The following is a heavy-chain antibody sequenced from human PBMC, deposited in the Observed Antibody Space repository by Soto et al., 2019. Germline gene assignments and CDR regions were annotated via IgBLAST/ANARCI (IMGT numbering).Heavy chain of an antibody. D-gene: IGHD3-3*01. CDR3: AKDLSGIIRFLEWLPFDY. CDR1: GGSFRGFY. V-gene: IGHV4-34*01. CDR2: INHVGIT. J-gene: IGHJ4*02. Sequence: PSETLSLTCVVSGGSFRGFYWTWIRQSPGKGLEWLGDINHVGITNYNPSLKSRVSIPVDTSKSQFSLKLSSVTAADTAVYYCAKDLSGIIRFLEWLPFDYWGQGTLVTVSS.